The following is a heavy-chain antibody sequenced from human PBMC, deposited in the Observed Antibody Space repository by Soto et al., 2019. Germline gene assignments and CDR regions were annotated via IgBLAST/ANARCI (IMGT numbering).Heavy chain of an antibody. D-gene: IGHD1-26*01. Sequence: QVQLVESGGGVVQPGRSLRLSCAASGFTFSSYGMHWVRQAPGKGLEWVAVIWYDGSNKYYADSVKGRFTISRDNSKNQLYRQRNSWRAGDGVVYYGGGDIGPYSGASGFAPWGQGPLVTVPS. CDR1: GFTFSSYG. CDR3: GGDIGPYSGASGFAP. CDR2: IWYDGSNK. V-gene: IGHV3-33*01. J-gene: IGHJ5*02.